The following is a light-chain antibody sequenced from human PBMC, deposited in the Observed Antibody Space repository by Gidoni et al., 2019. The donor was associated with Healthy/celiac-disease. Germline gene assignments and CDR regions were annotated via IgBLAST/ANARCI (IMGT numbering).Light chain of an antibody. CDR3: SSYTSSSTVV. V-gene: IGLV2-14*03. CDR1: SSDRGGYNY. Sequence: QSALPQPASVSGSPGQPITISCTGTSSDRGGYNYVSWCQQHPGKAPKLMIYDVSNRPSVVSNRFSGSKSGNTASLTISGLQAEDEADYYCSSYTSSSTVVFGGGTKLTVL. CDR2: DVS. J-gene: IGLJ2*01.